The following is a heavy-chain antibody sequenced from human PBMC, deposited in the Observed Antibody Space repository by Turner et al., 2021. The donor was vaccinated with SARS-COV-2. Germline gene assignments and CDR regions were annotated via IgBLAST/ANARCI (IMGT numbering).Heavy chain of an antibody. Sequence: VQLVDSGGGVLQLGRSLRLSCASSGTTFSIHGMHCVRQAQGKGLEWVEVIWNDGSQKDYADSVKGRLTISRDNSKNMVYLQMNSLRAEDTAVYYCARLDDSGHWGAFDIWGQGTMVTVSS. CDR1: GTTFSIHG. CDR2: IWNDGSQK. V-gene: IGHV3-33*01. D-gene: IGHD3-22*01. CDR3: ARLDDSGHWGAFDI. J-gene: IGHJ3*02.